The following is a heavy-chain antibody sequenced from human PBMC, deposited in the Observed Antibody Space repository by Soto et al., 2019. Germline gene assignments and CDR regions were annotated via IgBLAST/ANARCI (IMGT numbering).Heavy chain of an antibody. D-gene: IGHD3-10*01. CDR2: INPSGGST. CDR3: ARDHHKRADSGTLAY. CDR1: GYTFTSYY. V-gene: IGHV1-46*01. J-gene: IGHJ4*02. Sequence: APVKVSCKASGYTFTSYYMHWVRQAPGQGLEWMGIINPSGGSTSYAQKFQGRVTMTRDTSTSTVYMELSSLRSEDTAVYYCARDHHKRADSGTLAYWGQGTLVTVSS.